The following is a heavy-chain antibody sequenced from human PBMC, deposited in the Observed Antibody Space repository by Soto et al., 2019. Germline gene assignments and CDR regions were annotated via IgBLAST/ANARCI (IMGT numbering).Heavy chain of an antibody. CDR2: IYYSGST. D-gene: IGHD3-10*01. Sequence: LSLTCTVSGGSISSGDYYWSWIRQPPGKGLEWIGYIYYSGSTYYNPSLKSRVTISVDTSKNQFSLKLSSVTAADTAVYYCARGARGSNWFDPWGQGTLVTVSS. CDR3: ARGARGSNWFDP. V-gene: IGHV4-30-4*01. CDR1: GGSISSGDYY. J-gene: IGHJ5*02.